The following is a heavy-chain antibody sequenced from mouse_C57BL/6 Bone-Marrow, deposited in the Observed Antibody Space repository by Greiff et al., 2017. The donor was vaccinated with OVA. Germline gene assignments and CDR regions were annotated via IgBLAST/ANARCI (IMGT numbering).Heavy chain of an antibody. J-gene: IGHJ2*01. D-gene: IGHD3-3*01. V-gene: IGHV7-3*01. Sequence: EVQGVESGGGLVQPGGSLSLSCAASGFTFTDYYMSWVRQPPGKELEWLGFIRNKANGYTTEYSASVKGRFTISRDNSQSILYLQMNALRAEDSATYYCARYVGGYFDYWGQGTTLTVSS. CDR3: ARYVGGYFDY. CDR2: IRNKANGYTT. CDR1: GFTFTDYY.